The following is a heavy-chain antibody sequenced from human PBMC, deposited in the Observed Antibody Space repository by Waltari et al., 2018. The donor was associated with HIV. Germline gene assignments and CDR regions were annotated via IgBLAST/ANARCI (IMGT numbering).Heavy chain of an antibody. CDR2: VSESGDST. V-gene: IGHV3-23*01. J-gene: IGHJ5*02. CDR1: GFTFKNYA. CDR3: AGEDDRGDFP. D-gene: IGHD2-21*01. Sequence: ELYLLESGGGLVQPGGSLRVSCGGSGFTFKNYAVSWVRQAPGKGLGWSSSVSESGDSTYYADSVEGRFTISRDNSKNMLYLQMNGLRVEDTAVYYCAGEDDRGDFPWGQGTLVTVSA.